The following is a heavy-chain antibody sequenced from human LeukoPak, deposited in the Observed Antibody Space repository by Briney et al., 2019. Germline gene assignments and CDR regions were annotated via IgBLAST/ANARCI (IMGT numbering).Heavy chain of an antibody. D-gene: IGHD6-19*01. CDR2: MNPNSGNT. J-gene: IGHJ6*03. CDR3: ARGRSSGWYGRYYYYYMDV. V-gene: IGHV1-8*01. Sequence: ASVKVSCKGSRYTFTSYDINWVRQATGQGLEWMGWMNPNSGNTGYAQKFQGRVTMTRNTSIRTAYMELSSLRSEDTAVYYCARGRSSGWYGRYYYYYMDVWGKGTTVTVSS. CDR1: RYTFTSYD.